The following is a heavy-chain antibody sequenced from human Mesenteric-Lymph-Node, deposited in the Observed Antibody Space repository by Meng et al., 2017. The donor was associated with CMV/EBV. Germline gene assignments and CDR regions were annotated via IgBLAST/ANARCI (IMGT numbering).Heavy chain of an antibody. CDR1: GAAARRGSCY. Sequence: GAAARRGSCYWTGIGQQPGKGREWMGNIFYTGTNYNPSLKSRVTISVDTSRNQFSLTLNSLTAADTAVYYCARELVSRVGFLNWFDPWGQGTLVTVSS. V-gene: IGHV4-61*01. CDR3: ARELVSRVGFLNWFDP. D-gene: IGHD1-26*01. CDR2: IFYTGT. J-gene: IGHJ5*02.